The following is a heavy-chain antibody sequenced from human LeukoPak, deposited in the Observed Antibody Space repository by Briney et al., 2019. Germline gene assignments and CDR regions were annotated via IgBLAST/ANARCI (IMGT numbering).Heavy chain of an antibody. V-gene: IGHV1-2*02. J-gene: IGHJ3*02. D-gene: IGHD2-2*01. CDR3: ARGGVVVVPAAIRDAFDI. Sequence: ASVKVSCKASGYTFTGYYMHWVRQAPGQGLEWMGWINPNSGGTNYAQKFQGRVTMTRDTSISTAYMELSRLRSDDTAVYYCARGGVVVVPAAIRDAFDIWGQGTMVTVSS. CDR2: INPNSGGT. CDR1: GYTFTGYY.